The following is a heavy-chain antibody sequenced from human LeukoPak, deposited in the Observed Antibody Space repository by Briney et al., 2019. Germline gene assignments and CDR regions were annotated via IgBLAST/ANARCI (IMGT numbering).Heavy chain of an antibody. CDR3: ARGGPLNYYDSSGYLES. CDR2: IYYSGST. D-gene: IGHD3-22*01. Sequence: SETLSLTCTVSGGSISSSSYYWGWIRQPPGKGLEWIGSIYYSGSTYYNPSLKSRVTISVDTSKNQFSLKLSSVTAADTAVYYCARGGPLNYYDSSGYLESWGQGTLVTVSS. J-gene: IGHJ5*02. V-gene: IGHV4-39*07. CDR1: GGSISSSSYY.